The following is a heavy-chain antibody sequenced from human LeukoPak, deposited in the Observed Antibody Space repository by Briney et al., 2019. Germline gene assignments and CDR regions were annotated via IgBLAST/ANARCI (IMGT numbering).Heavy chain of an antibody. CDR2: INHSGST. V-gene: IGHV4-34*01. J-gene: IGHJ4*02. CDR1: GGSFSGYY. D-gene: IGHD3-9*01. CDR3: ARLDNISTGYYPYRPSSYYFDY. Sequence: AETLSLTCAVYGGSFSGYYWSWIRQPPGKGLEWIGEINHSGSTNYNPSLKSRVTISVDTSKNQFSLKLTSVTAADTAVYYCARLDNISTGYYPYRPSSYYFDYWGQGTLVTVSS.